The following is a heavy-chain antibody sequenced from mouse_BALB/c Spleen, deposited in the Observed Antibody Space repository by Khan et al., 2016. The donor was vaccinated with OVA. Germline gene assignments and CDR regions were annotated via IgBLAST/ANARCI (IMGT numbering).Heavy chain of an antibody. CDR2: INTYYGDV. J-gene: IGHJ3*01. CDR1: GYTFTDFT. Sequence: VQLQQSGAELVRPGVSVKISCKGSGYTFTDFTMHWVKQSHAKSLEWIGVINTYYGDVTYNQKFKGKATMTVDKSSSTVYMELARLTSEDSAIFSCKGGGGGSRFAYWGQGTLVTVSA. CDR3: KGGGGGSRFAY. V-gene: IGHV1S137*01.